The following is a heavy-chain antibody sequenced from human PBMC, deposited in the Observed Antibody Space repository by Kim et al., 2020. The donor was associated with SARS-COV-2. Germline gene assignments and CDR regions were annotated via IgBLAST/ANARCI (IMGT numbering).Heavy chain of an antibody. V-gene: IGHV3-23*01. CDR1: GFAFSSYA. D-gene: IGHD6-19*01. J-gene: IGHJ4*02. CDR2: ISGSGVST. CDR3: AKDFGPLGTGWLVL. Sequence: GGSLRLSCAASGFAFSSYAMSWVRQAPGKGLEWVSAISGSGVSTYYADSVRGRFTISRDNSKNTLYLQMNSLRAEDTAVYYCAKDFGPLGTGWLVLRGQGTMVTVSS.